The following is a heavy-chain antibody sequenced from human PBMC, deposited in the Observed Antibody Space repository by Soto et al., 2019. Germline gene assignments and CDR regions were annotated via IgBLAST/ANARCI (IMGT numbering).Heavy chain of an antibody. CDR2: XXXXXXXX. V-gene: IGHV3-23*01. CDR1: GFTFSNYA. D-gene: IGHD6-19*01. Sequence: GGSLRLSCAASGFTFSNYAMNWVRQAPGKGXXXXXXXXXXXXXXXXXXXXQGRLTSSRDNSKNTLYMQMNSLRDEDTAIYYCVREGSGWNSRGSFDFWGRGTMVTVSS. CDR3: VREGSGWNSRGSFDF. J-gene: IGHJ3*01.